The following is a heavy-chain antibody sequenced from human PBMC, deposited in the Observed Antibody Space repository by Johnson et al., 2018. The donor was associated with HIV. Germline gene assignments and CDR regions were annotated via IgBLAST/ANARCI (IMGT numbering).Heavy chain of an antibody. Sequence: VQLVESGGGVVQPGRSLRLSCAASGFTFRDYYMSWIRQAPGKGLEWVSYISTSGTTIYYADSVKGRFSISRDNSKNSLYLQMNSLRAEDTAVYYCASLVGSSSGEAFDIWGQGTMVTVSA. D-gene: IGHD6-6*01. J-gene: IGHJ3*02. CDR3: ASLVGSSSGEAFDI. V-gene: IGHV3-11*01. CDR2: ISTSGTTI. CDR1: GFTFRDYY.